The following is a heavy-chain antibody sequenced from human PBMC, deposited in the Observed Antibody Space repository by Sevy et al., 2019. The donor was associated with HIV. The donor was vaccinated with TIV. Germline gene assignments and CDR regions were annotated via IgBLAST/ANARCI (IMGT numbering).Heavy chain of an antibody. CDR2: ISSSSSYI. CDR3: ARGYCTGCVCSYIGGDLDY. Sequence: GGSLRLSCAASGFTFSSYSMNWVRQAPGKGLEWVSSISSSSSYIYYADSVKGRLTISRDNAKNSLYLQMNSLRAEDTAVYYCARGYCTGCVCSYIGGDLDYWGQGTLVTVSS. D-gene: IGHD2-8*02. CDR1: GFTFSSYS. J-gene: IGHJ4*02. V-gene: IGHV3-21*01.